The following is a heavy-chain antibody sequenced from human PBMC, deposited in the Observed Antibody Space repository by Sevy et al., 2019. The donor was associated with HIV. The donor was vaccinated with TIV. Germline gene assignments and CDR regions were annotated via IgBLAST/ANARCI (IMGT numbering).Heavy chain of an antibody. V-gene: IGHV4-59*13. Sequence: SETLSLTCTVSGGSISSYYWSWIRQPPGKGLEWIGHIHYRGRTTYNPALKSRVTISLDKSKIHFSLRLNFVTAADTAVYYCARYDILTGHSDVFDIWGQGTMVTVSS. CDR3: ARYDILTGHSDVFDI. CDR2: IHYRGRT. CDR1: GGSISSYY. J-gene: IGHJ3*02. D-gene: IGHD3-9*01.